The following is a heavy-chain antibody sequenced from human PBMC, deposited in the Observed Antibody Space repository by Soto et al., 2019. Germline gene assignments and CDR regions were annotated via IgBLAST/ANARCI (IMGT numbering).Heavy chain of an antibody. D-gene: IGHD6-13*01. V-gene: IGHV4-39*01. CDR3: ARRLAAAKYYYYYGMNV. J-gene: IGHJ6*02. CDR2: IYYSGSI. Sequence: PSETLSLTCTVSGGSISSSSNYWGWIRQPPGKGLEWIGSIYYSGSIYYNPSLKSRVTISVDTSKNQFSLKLSSVTAADTAVYYCARRLAAAKYYYYYGMNVWRQVTKVFVSS. CDR1: GGSISSSSNY.